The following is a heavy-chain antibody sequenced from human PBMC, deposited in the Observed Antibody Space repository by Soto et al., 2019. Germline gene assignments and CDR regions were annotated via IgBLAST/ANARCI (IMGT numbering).Heavy chain of an antibody. J-gene: IGHJ4*02. CDR3: ARGEDSGGYRVDY. D-gene: IGHD1-26*01. CDR1: GGSISSGGYY. Sequence: PSETLSLTCTVSGGSISSGGYYWSWIRQHPGKGLEWIGYIYYSGSTYYNPSLKSRVTISVDTSKNQFSLKLSSVTAADTAVYYCARGEDSGGYRVDYWGQGTLVTVSS. V-gene: IGHV4-31*03. CDR2: IYYSGST.